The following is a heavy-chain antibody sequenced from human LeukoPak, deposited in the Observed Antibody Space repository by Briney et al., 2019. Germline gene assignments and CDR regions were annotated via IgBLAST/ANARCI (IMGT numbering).Heavy chain of an antibody. CDR1: GGTFSSYA. D-gene: IGHD4-17*01. Sequence: SVKVSCKASGGTFSSYAISWVRQAPGQGLEWMGGIIPIFGTANYAQKFQGRVTITADESTSTAYMELSSLRSDDTAVYYCARESGWGAGDYYFDYWGQGTLVTVSS. V-gene: IGHV1-69*13. J-gene: IGHJ4*02. CDR3: ARESGWGAGDYYFDY. CDR2: IIPIFGTA.